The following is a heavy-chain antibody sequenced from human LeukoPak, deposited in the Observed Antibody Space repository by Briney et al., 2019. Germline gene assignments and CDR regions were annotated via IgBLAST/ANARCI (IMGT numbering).Heavy chain of an antibody. CDR1: GGSLGTYY. V-gene: IGHV4-59*01. CDR3: ARDPPGSSWFDY. CDR2: IFYSGST. D-gene: IGHD6-13*01. Sequence: SETLSLTCTVSGGSLGTYYWTWIRQPPGKGLEWIGYIFYSGSTNYNPSLKSRVTMSVDTSKKQFSLKLSSVTAADTAVYYCARDPPGSSWFDYWGQGILVTVSS. J-gene: IGHJ5*01.